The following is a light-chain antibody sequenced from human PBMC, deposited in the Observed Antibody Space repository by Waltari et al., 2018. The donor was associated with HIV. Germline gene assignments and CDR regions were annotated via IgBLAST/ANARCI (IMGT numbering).Light chain of an antibody. J-gene: IGLJ2*01. V-gene: IGLV1-47*02. CDR3: AAWDGSLSVVV. Sequence: QSVLTQPPSASGTPGQRVTISCSGSSSNIGSNYVYWYQQLPGTAPKLLLYSNNQRPSGVPGRVSGSKSGTSASLAISGLRSEDEADYYWAAWDGSLSVVVFGGGTKLTVL. CDR2: SNN. CDR1: SSNIGSNY.